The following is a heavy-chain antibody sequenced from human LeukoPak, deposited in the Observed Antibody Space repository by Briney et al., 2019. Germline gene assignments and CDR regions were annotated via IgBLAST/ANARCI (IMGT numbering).Heavy chain of an antibody. D-gene: IGHD3-10*01. CDR3: LNYYGSGSYYKSLLDYYYYYYMDV. Sequence: PSETLSLTCTVSGGSISSSSYYWGWIRQPPGKGLEWIGSIYYSGSTYYNPSLKSRVTISVDTSKNQFSLKLSSVTAADTAVYYCLNYYGSGSYYKSLLDYYYYYYMDVWGKGTTVTISS. J-gene: IGHJ6*03. V-gene: IGHV4-39*01. CDR2: IYYSGST. CDR1: GGSISSSSYY.